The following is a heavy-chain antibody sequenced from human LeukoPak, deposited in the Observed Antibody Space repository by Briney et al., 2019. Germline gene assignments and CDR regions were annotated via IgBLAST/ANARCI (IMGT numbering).Heavy chain of an antibody. J-gene: IGHJ4*02. V-gene: IGHV1-69*06. Sequence: SVKVSCKASGGTFSSYAISWVRQAPGQGLEWMGGIIPIFGTANYAQKFQGRVTITADKSTSTAYMELSSLRSEDTAVYSCARPLPGGGFGELNDWGQGTLVTVSS. D-gene: IGHD3-10*01. CDR3: ARPLPGGGFGELND. CDR1: GGTFSSYA. CDR2: IIPIFGTA.